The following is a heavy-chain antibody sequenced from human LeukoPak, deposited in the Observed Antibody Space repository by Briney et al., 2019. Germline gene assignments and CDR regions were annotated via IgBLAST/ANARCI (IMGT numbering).Heavy chain of an antibody. J-gene: IGHJ4*02. V-gene: IGHV3-7*01. CDR3: LGGVAADS. CDR2: IKQDASDK. Sequence: GGSLRLSCAASRFTFSYYWMTWVRQAPGKGVEWVANIKQDASDKHYADSVKGRFTISRDNAKNSLYLQMNSLRVEDTAVYYCLGGVAADSWGRGTLVTVSS. CDR1: RFTFSYYW. D-gene: IGHD3-16*01.